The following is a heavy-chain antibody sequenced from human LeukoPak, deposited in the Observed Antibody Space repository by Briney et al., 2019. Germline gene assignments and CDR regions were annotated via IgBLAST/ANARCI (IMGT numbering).Heavy chain of an antibody. Sequence: ASVKVSCKASGYTFTGYYMHWVRQASGQGLEWMGWINPNSGGTNYAQKFQGRVTMTRDTSISTAYMELSSLRSEDTAVYYCACGGSVGRVVVPAAMSYFDYWGQGTLVTVSS. CDR3: ACGGSVGRVVVPAAMSYFDY. CDR1: GYTFTGYY. D-gene: IGHD2-2*01. V-gene: IGHV1-2*02. CDR2: INPNSGGT. J-gene: IGHJ4*02.